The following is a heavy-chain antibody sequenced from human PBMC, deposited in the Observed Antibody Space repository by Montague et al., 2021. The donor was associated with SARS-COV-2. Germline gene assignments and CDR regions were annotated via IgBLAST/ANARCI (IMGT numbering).Heavy chain of an antibody. CDR3: AREDAVDWYFDL. D-gene: IGHD2-15*01. CDR1: GGSISSSSYY. Sequence: SETLSLTCTVSGGSISSSSYYWGWLRQPPGKGPEWIGSLYYSGTTYYNPSLRSRVTMSVDTSKNQFSLRLSSVTAADTAVFYCAREDAVDWYFDLWGRGTLATVSS. J-gene: IGHJ2*01. CDR2: LYYSGTT. V-gene: IGHV4-39*02.